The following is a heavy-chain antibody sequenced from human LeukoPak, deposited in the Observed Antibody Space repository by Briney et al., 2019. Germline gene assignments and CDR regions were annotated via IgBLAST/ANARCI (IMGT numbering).Heavy chain of an antibody. D-gene: IGHD1-14*01. J-gene: IGHJ4*02. CDR2: ITSVSSYT. CDR1: GFTFSDSDYY. Sequence: GGSLRLSCAASGFTFSDSDYYLSWIRQAPGKGLEWVSYITSVSSYTKYADSVKGRFTISRDNAENSLYLQMNSLRADDTAVYYCARGNPGPDYWGQGTLVTVSS. V-gene: IGHV3-11*06. CDR3: ARGNPGPDY.